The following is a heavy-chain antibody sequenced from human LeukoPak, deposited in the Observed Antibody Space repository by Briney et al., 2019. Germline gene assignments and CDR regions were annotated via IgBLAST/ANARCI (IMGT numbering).Heavy chain of an antibody. CDR3: ASWGHSWQQLLIRAFDI. Sequence: SETLSLTCTVSGGSISSSSYYWGWIRQPPGKGLEWIGSIYYSGSTYYNPSLKSRVTISVDTSKNQFSLKLSSVTAADTAVYYCASWGHSWQQLLIRAFDIWGQGTMVTVSS. J-gene: IGHJ3*02. CDR1: GGSISSSSYY. D-gene: IGHD6-13*01. CDR2: IYYSGST. V-gene: IGHV4-39*01.